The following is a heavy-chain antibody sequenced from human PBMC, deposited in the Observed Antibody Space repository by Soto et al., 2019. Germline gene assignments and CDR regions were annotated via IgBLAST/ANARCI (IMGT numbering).Heavy chain of an antibody. J-gene: IGHJ6*02. Sequence: PGGSLRLSCAASGFTFNNYAMTWVRLAPGKGLEWLSSINADGTDTFYADSVGGRFTISRDNFKSTVYLQMYSLGVADTALYYCAKGTWNYGVACFYGLDVWGPGTSVTVSS. CDR3: AKGTWNYGVACFYGLDV. CDR2: INADGTDT. V-gene: IGHV3-23*01. CDR1: GFTFNNYA. D-gene: IGHD1-7*01.